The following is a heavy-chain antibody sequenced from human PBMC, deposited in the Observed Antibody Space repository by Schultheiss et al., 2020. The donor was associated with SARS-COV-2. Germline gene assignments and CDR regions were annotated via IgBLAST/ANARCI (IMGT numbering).Heavy chain of an antibody. CDR1: GFTFSSHE. V-gene: IGHV3-48*03. J-gene: IGHJ6*02. Sequence: GGSLRLSCAASGFTFSSHEMNWVRQAPGKGLEWISHISTGGSTIYYADSVKGRFTISRDNAKNALYMQMNSLRAEDTAVYYCARGPDGMDVWGQGTTVTVSS. CDR2: ISTGGSTI. CDR3: ARGPDGMDV.